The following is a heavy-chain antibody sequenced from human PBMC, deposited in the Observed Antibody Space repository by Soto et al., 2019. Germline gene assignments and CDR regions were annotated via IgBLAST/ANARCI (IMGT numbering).Heavy chain of an antibody. J-gene: IGHJ4*02. CDR1: GGSITTGGYY. CDR3: ARTKCSGGSCYSWSLEY. D-gene: IGHD2-15*01. CDR2: RYYSEST. V-gene: IGHV4-31*03. Sequence: PSETLSLTCTVSGGSITTGGYYWSWIRQLPGKGLEWIGHRYYSESTYYNPSLKSRVSIPLDTSKNQFSLKLSFVTAADTAMYYCARTKCSGGSCYSWSLEYWGQGTPVTVSS.